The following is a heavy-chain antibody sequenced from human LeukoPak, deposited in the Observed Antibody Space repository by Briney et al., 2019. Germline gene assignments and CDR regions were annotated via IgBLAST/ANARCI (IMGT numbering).Heavy chain of an antibody. J-gene: IGHJ4*02. CDR3: AIDGGSGTANIDY. Sequence: GGSLRLSCAASGFTFSSYGMRWVRQAPGKGLEWVAFIRYDGSNKYYADSVKGRFTISRDNSKNTLYLQMHSLRAEDTAVYYCAIDGGSGTANIDYWGQGTLVTVSS. V-gene: IGHV3-30*02. D-gene: IGHD5-18*01. CDR2: IRYDGSNK. CDR1: GFTFSSYG.